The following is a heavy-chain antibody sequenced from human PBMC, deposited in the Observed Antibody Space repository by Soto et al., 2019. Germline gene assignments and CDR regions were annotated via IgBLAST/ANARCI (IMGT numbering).Heavy chain of an antibody. CDR3: AKDYVPYSGYDLDAFDI. Sequence: GGSLRLSCAASGFTFSSYAMSWVRQAPGKGLEWVSAISGSGGSTYYADSVKGRFTISRDSSKNTLYLQMNSLRAEDTAVYYCAKDYVPYSGYDLDAFDIWGQGTMVTVSS. D-gene: IGHD5-12*01. V-gene: IGHV3-23*01. J-gene: IGHJ3*02. CDR2: ISGSGGST. CDR1: GFTFSSYA.